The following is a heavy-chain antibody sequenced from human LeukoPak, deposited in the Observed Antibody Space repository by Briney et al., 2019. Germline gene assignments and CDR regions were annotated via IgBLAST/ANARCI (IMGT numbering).Heavy chain of an antibody. CDR1: GGSIGIYY. CDR2: IFHSGST. V-gene: IGHV4-59*01. D-gene: IGHD5-12*01. J-gene: IGHJ6*03. CDR3: ARTLARDYYYYYYMDV. Sequence: PSETLSLTCTVSGGSIGIYYWAWIRQPPGKGLEWIGYIFHSGSTNYNPSLKSRVTISVDTSKNQFSLKLSSVTAADTAVYYCARTLARDYYYYYYMDVWGKGTTVTVSS.